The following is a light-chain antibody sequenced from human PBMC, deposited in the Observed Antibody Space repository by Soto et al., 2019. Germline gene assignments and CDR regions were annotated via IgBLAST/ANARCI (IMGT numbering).Light chain of an antibody. CDR1: SSDVEAYDF. J-gene: IGLJ1*01. CDR2: EVR. V-gene: IGLV2-14*03. Sequence: QSALTQPASVSGSPGQSITISCTGTSSDVEAYDFVSWYQQHPDKAPKLMIYEVRGRPSGVSNRFSGSKSFNTATLTIFGLQAEDEADYYCSSHTTRNTRVFGTGTKVTVL. CDR3: SSHTTRNTRV.